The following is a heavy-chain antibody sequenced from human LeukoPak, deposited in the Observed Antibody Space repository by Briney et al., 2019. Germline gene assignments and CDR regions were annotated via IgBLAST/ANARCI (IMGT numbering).Heavy chain of an antibody. CDR1: GFTFSSYE. V-gene: IGHV3-48*03. D-gene: IGHD3-10*01. CDR2: ISSSGGTI. CDR3: ARDTITMVRGVIIPYYFDY. J-gene: IGHJ4*02. Sequence: GGSLRLSCAASGFTFSSYEMNWVRQAPGKGLEWVSYISSSGGTIYYADSVKGRFTISRDNAKNSLYLQMNSLRAEDTAVYYCARDTITMVRGVIIPYYFDYWGQGTLVTVSS.